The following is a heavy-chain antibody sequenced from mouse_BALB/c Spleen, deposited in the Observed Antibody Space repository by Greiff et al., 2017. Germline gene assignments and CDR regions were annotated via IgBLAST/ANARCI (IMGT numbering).Heavy chain of an antibody. CDR3: ARWWDWYFDV. D-gene: IGHD1-1*02. J-gene: IGHJ1*01. V-gene: IGHV3-2*02. CDR2: ISYSGST. Sequence: VQLKESGPGLVKPSQSLSLTCTVTGFSITSAYAWNCIRQFPGNKLEGMGYISYSGSTSYNPSHKSRISITRDTSKNQFFLQLKSVTTDDTTTYYCARWWDWYFDVWGAGTTVTVSS. CDR1: GFSITSAYA.